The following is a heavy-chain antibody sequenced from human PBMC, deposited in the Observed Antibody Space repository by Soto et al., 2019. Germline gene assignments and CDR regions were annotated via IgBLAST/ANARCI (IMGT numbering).Heavy chain of an antibody. CDR3: ARMYD. V-gene: IGHV3-66*01. J-gene: IGHJ4*02. CDR2: IYSGGST. CDR1: GITVSNNY. Sequence: VQLVESGGDLVQPGGSLRLSCAASGITVSNNYMRWVRQAPGTGLEWVSVIYSGGSTYYADSVKGRFTISRDNAKNTVYLQMNSLRTEDTAVYYCARMYDWGQGTLVTVSS. D-gene: IGHD2-8*01.